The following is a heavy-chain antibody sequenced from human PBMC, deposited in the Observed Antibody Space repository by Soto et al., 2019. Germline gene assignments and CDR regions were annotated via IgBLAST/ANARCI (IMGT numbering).Heavy chain of an antibody. CDR2: IYYSGST. CDR3: ARDLKGPGMDV. V-gene: IGHV4-59*01. Sequence: SETLSLTCTVSGGSISSYYWSWIRQPPGKGLEWIGYIYYSGSTKYNPSLKSRVTISVDTSKNQFSLKLSSVTAADTAVYYCARDLKGPGMDVWGQGTTVTVSS. J-gene: IGHJ6*02. CDR1: GGSISSYY.